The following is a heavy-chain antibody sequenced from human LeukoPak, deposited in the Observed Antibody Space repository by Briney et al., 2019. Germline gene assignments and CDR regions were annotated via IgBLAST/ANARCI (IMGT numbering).Heavy chain of an antibody. CDR2: IYSSGTT. CDR1: GFTVSSNY. V-gene: IGHV3-66*01. D-gene: IGHD2-15*01. Sequence: GGSLRLSCAASGFTVSSNYMSWVRQAPGKGLEWVSVIYSSGTTNYADSVKGRFTISRDNSKNTLYLQMNSLRAEDTAVYYCVRAQIPGRCSGGNCYSGYWGQGTLVTVSS. J-gene: IGHJ4*02. CDR3: VRAQIPGRCSGGNCYSGY.